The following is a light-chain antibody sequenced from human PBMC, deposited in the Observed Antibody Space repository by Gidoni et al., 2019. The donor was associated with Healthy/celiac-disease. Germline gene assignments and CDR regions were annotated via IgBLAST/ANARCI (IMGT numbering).Light chain of an antibody. Sequence: SYELTQPPSVSVSPGQTARITCAGDALPKQYAYWYQQKPGQAPGLVIYKDSERPPGIPERFSGSSSGTTVTLTISGVQAEDEADYYCQSADSSGTHKVFGGGTKLTVL. CDR1: ALPKQY. CDR2: KDS. V-gene: IGLV3-25*03. J-gene: IGLJ3*02. CDR3: QSADSSGTHKV.